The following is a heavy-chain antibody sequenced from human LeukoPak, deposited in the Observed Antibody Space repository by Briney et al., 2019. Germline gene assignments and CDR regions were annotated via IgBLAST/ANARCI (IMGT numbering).Heavy chain of an antibody. V-gene: IGHV3-7*03. CDR1: GFTFGKYW. J-gene: IGHJ4*02. CDR3: ARDQYDTWSRRGNFDS. D-gene: IGHD3-3*01. CDR2: IKLDGSEK. Sequence: GGSLRLSCVASGFTFGKYWMSWVRQAPGKGLEWVANIKLDGSEKNYVDPVKGRFTISRDNTKNSLYLQMNSLRVEDTAVFYCARDQYDTWSRRGNFDSWGQGTLVIVSS.